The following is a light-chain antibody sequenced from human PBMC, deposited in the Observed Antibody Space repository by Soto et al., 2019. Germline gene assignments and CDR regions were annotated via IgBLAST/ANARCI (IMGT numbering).Light chain of an antibody. Sequence: QSALTQPASVSGSPEKSITISSTETSSDVGGYNYVSWYQHHPGKAPKLMIYDVTNRPSGVSNRFSGSKSGNTASLTISGLQAEDEADYYCTSYTTSSPYLVFGGGTKLTVL. CDR1: SSDVGGYNY. CDR3: TSYTTSSPYLV. V-gene: IGLV2-14*03. J-gene: IGLJ3*02. CDR2: DVT.